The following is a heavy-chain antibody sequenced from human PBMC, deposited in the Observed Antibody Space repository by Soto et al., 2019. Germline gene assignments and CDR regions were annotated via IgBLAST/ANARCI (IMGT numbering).Heavy chain of an antibody. CDR2: ISGFNDDT. CDR3: ARSGSYYPARNWFGP. Sequence: QVQLVQSGAEMKNPGASVKVSCKASGYTFTSYGISWVRQAPGQVLEWMGWISGFNDDTNHAQKLQGRVTMTKDTSTSTAYMELRRLKSDDTAVYYCARSGSYYPARNWFGPWGQGTLVTVSS. CDR1: GYTFTSYG. J-gene: IGHJ5*02. V-gene: IGHV1-18*01. D-gene: IGHD3-10*01.